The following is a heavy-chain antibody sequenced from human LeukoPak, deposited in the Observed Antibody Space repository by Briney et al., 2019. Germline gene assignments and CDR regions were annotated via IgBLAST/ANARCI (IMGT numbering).Heavy chain of an antibody. Sequence: PGGSLRLSCAASGFTFSTHSFNCVRQAPGKGLQWVSYIQGRTSAIDYAHSVRGRFTISRDNAKNSVSLHMNSVRVEDTAVHFCERDASNGPQDYWGPGRLVTVSS. CDR1: GFTFSTHS. CDR2: IQGRTSAI. CDR3: ERDASNGPQDY. J-gene: IGHJ4*02. V-gene: IGHV3-48*01. D-gene: IGHD2-8*01.